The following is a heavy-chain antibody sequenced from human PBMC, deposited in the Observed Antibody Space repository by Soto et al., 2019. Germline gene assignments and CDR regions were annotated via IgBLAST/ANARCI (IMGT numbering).Heavy chain of an antibody. D-gene: IGHD5-12*01. J-gene: IGHJ4*02. CDR2: ISPSGTTI. CDR3: ARGETWLQFSNYFDY. Sequence: GGSLRLSCSASVFTFTGYEMNWVRQAPGKGLEWISYISPSGTTIYYADSVKGRFTISRDNAKNSLYLQMHSLRAEDTAVYYCARGETWLQFSNYFDYWGQRGLVTDS. CDR1: VFTFTGYE. V-gene: IGHV3-48*03.